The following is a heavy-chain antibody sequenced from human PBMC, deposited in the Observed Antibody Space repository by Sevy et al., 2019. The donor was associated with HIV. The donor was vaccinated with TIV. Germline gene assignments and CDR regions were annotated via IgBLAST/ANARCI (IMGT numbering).Heavy chain of an antibody. CDR2: MKQDGSEK. J-gene: IGHJ4*02. Sequence: GGSLRLSCAASGFTFSSYWMSWVRQAPGKGLEWVATMKQDGSEKYYVDSGKGRFTISRDNAKNSLYLQMHSLRAEDAAVYYCVREGLGGYSYSLDCWGQGTLVTVSS. CDR3: VREGLGGYSYSLDC. CDR1: GFTFSSYW. V-gene: IGHV3-7*01. D-gene: IGHD5-18*01.